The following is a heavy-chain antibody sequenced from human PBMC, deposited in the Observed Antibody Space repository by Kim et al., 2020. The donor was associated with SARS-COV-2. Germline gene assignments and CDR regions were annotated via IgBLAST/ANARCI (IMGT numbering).Heavy chain of an antibody. J-gene: IGHJ6*02. CDR3: ARGIFGVVGGMDV. CDR2: IYYSGST. V-gene: IGHV4-39*07. D-gene: IGHD3-3*01. Sequence: SETLSLTCTVSGGSISSSSYYWGWILQPPGKGLEWIGSIYYSGSTYYNPSLKSRVTISVDTSKNQFSLKLSSVTAADTAVYYCARGIFGVVGGMDVWGQGTTVTVSS. CDR1: GGSISSSSYY.